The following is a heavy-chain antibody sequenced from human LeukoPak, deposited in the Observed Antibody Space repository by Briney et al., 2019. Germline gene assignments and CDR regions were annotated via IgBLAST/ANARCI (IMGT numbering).Heavy chain of an antibody. CDR2: ISAYNGNT. D-gene: IGHD3-10*01. J-gene: IGHJ4*02. CDR1: GYTFTSYG. CDR3: ARDSPGGLLWFGANLDY. Sequence: ASVKVSCKASGYTFTSYGISWVRQAPGQGLEWMGWISAYNGNTNYAQKLQGRVTMTTDTSTSTAYMELRSLRSDDTAVYYCARDSPGGLLWFGANLDYWGQGTLVTVSS. V-gene: IGHV1-18*01.